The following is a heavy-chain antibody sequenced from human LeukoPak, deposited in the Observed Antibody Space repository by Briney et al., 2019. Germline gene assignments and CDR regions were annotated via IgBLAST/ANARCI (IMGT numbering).Heavy chain of an antibody. CDR1: GFTFNNYA. J-gene: IGHJ5*01. V-gene: IGHV3-23*01. D-gene: IGHD2-2*01. CDR3: AKEPREYCSSTSCPIWFDS. Sequence: GGSLRLSCAASGFTFNNYAMSWVRQAPGKGLEWVSAISISGENTYYADSVKGRFTISRDNSENTLFLQMNSLRAEDTAVYYCAKEPREYCSSTSCPIWFDSWGQGTLVTVSS. CDR2: ISISGENT.